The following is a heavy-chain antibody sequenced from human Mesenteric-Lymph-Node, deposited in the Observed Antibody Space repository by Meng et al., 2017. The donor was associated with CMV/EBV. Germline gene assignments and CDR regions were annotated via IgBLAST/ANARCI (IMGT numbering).Heavy chain of an antibody. CDR1: EFTFSRAW. CDR2: IKSSADGETT. V-gene: IGHV3-15*01. Sequence: GGSLRLSCVASEFTFSRAWMSWVRQTPGKGLEWVGRIKSSADGETTDYASPVRDRFSISRDDSENTLYLQMNSLKTEDTGVYYCTRDRQNYDYLSESYRFPSFWGQGTLVTVSS. J-gene: IGHJ4*02. D-gene: IGHD3-16*02. CDR3: TRDRQNYDYLSESYRFPSF.